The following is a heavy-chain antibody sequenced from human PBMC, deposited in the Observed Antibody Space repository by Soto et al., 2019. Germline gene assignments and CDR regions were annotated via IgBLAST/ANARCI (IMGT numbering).Heavy chain of an antibody. V-gene: IGHV3-64*01. Sequence: EVQLVESGGGLVQPGGSLRLSCAASGFTFSSYAMHWVRQAPGKGLEYVSAISSNGGSTYYANSVKGRFTISRDNSKNTLYLQMGSLRAEDMAVYYCARDYFSSYYYYMDVWGKGTTVTVSS. J-gene: IGHJ6*03. D-gene: IGHD3-3*01. CDR2: ISSNGGST. CDR3: ARDYFSSYYYYMDV. CDR1: GFTFSSYA.